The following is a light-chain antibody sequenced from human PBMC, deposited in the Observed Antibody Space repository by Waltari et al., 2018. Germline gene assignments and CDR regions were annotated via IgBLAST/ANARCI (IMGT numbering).Light chain of an antibody. J-gene: IGKJ4*01. Sequence: VLLTQSPASLSVSPGDTVILSCRASQSVRTNLVWYQQKAGQAPRTLICGASTRARGVPSRFSGSGSETDFTLIISSLQSEDAAVYFCQQYYVWPPITFGGGTKLEI. V-gene: IGKV3-15*01. CDR1: QSVRTN. CDR3: QQYYVWPPIT. CDR2: GAS.